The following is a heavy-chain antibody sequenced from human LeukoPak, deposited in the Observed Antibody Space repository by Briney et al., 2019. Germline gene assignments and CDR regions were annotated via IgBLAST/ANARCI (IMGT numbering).Heavy chain of an antibody. CDR2: ISWNSGSI. CDR3: AKEGPNAFDI. J-gene: IGHJ3*02. V-gene: IGHV3-9*03. Sequence: GGSLRLSCAASGFTFDDYAMHWVRQAPGKGLEWDSGISWNSGSIGYADSVKGRFTISRDNAKNSLYLQMNSLRAEDMALYYCAKEGPNAFDIWGQGTMVTVSS. CDR1: GFTFDDYA.